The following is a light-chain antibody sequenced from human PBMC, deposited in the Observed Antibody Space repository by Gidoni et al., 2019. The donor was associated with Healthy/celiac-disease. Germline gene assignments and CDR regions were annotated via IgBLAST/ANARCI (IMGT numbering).Light chain of an antibody. CDR1: QSISSW. Sequence: DIQLTQSPSTLSASVGDRVTITCRSSQSISSWLAWYQQKPGKAPKLLIYKASSLESGVPSRFSGSGSGTEFTLTISSLQPDDFATYYCQQYNSYLLTFGGGTKVEIK. CDR2: KAS. J-gene: IGKJ4*01. V-gene: IGKV1-5*03. CDR3: QQYNSYLLT.